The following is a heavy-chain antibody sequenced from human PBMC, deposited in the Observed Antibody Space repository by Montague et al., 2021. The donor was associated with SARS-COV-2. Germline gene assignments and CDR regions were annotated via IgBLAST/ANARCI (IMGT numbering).Heavy chain of an antibody. Sequence: SETLSLTCSVSGGSISTSYWSWIRQSPGKGLEWIGYISYSGSTNYNSSLESRVTITMDTSENQFSLKLTSVTAADTAVYYCARDQGHNRWIYDYWGQGTLVTVSS. CDR2: ISYSGST. CDR1: GGSISTSY. CDR3: ARDQGHNRWIYDY. V-gene: IGHV4-59*01. J-gene: IGHJ4*02. D-gene: IGHD1-14*01.